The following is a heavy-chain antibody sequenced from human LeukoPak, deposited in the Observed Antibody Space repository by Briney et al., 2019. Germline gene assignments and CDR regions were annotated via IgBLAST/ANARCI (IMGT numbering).Heavy chain of an antibody. V-gene: IGHV5-51*01. CDR3: ARPQNIVGSGFDY. CDR1: GYSFTNYW. D-gene: IGHD2/OR15-2a*01. J-gene: IGHJ4*02. CDR2: IYPDDSDT. Sequence: KTGESLKISCKGSGYSFTNYWIGWVRQLPGKGLEWMGIIYPDDSDTRYSPSFQGQVTISVDSSLSTAYLKWSSLKASDTAMYYCARPQNIVGSGFDYWGQGTLVTVSS.